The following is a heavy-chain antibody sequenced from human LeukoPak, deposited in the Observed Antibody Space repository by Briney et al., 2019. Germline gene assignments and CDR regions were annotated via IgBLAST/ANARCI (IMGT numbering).Heavy chain of an antibody. V-gene: IGHV4-34*01. CDR1: GGSFSGYY. D-gene: IGHD3-3*01. CDR2: INHSGST. J-gene: IGHJ5*02. CDR3: ARGTPPRSITIFGVVIISGRFDP. Sequence: SETLSLTCAVYGGSFSGYYWSWIRQPPGKGLEWMGEINHSGSTNYNPSLKSRVTISVDTSKNQFSLKLSSVTAADTAVYYCARGTPPRSITIFGVVIISGRFDPWGQGTLVTVSS.